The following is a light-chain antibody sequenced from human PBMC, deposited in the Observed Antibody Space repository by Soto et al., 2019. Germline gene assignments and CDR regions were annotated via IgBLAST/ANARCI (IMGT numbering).Light chain of an antibody. CDR3: SSYTSSGTYV. CDR2: DAS. V-gene: IGLV2-14*01. CDR1: SSDVGGYNY. J-gene: IGLJ1*01. Sequence: QSVLAQPASVSGSPGQSITISCTGTSSDVGGYNYVSWYQQHPGKAPKLMIYDASNRPSGVSNRFSGSKSDNTASLTISGLQAEDEADYFCSSYTSSGTYVFGTGTKLTVL.